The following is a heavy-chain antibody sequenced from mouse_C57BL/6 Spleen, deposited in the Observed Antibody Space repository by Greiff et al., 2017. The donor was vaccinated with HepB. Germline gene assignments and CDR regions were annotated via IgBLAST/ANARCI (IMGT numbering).Heavy chain of an antibody. D-gene: IGHD1-1*01. J-gene: IGHJ3*01. CDR1: GFNIKDYY. CDR2: IDPEEGET. CDR3: APYYGSSLVAY. V-gene: IGHV14-2*01. Sequence: EVQLQQSGAELVKPGASVKLSCTASGFNIKDYYMHWVKQRTEQGLAWIGRIDPEEGETKYAPKFQGKATITADTSSNTAYLQHSSLPSEDPAVYYCAPYYGSSLVAYWGQGTLVTVSA.